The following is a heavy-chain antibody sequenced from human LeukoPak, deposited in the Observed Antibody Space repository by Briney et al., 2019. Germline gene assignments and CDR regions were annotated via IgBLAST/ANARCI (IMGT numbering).Heavy chain of an antibody. Sequence: GSLRLSCEASGFPFSSYAMTWVRQAPGKGVEWVSTITGSGGNRYYSDSVKGRFSISRDNSKNTLYLQMSSLRAEDTAVYYCAKPLTSPHYYAMDVWGQGTTVTVSS. D-gene: IGHD2-2*01. V-gene: IGHV3-23*01. CDR2: ITGSGGNR. J-gene: IGHJ6*02. CDR3: AKPLTSPHYYAMDV. CDR1: GFPFSSYA.